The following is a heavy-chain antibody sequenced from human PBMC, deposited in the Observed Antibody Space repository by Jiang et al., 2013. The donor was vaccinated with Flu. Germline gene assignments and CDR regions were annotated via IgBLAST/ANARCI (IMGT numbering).Heavy chain of an antibody. V-gene: IGHV5-51*01. J-gene: IGHJ4*02. D-gene: IGHD6-13*01. Sequence: YSPSFQGQVTISADKSISTAYLQWSSLKASDTAMYYCARSGGSSSWYYFDYWGQGTLVTVSS. CDR3: ARSGGSSSWYYFDY.